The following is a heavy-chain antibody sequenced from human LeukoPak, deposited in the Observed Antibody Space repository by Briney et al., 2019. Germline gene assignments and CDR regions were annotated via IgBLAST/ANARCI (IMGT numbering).Heavy chain of an antibody. D-gene: IGHD3-10*01. J-gene: IGHJ4*02. CDR3: ARGGHRQKEF. V-gene: IGHV3-7*01. Sequence: PGGSLRLSCAASGFTFSNYWMTWVRQSPGKGLEWVAIIKQDGSDKYYVDSVKGRFTISRDNAKNSLYLQMSSLRAADTAVYYCARGGHRQKEFWGQGTLVTVSS. CDR2: IKQDGSDK. CDR1: GFTFSNYW.